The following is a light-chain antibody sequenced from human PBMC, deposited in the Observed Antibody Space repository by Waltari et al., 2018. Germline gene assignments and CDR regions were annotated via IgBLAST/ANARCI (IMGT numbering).Light chain of an antibody. J-gene: IGLJ3*02. Sequence: QTVVTPEPSLSVSPGGTVTLTCGLSSGSVSTTYYPSWYQQAPGQAPRTLIFDTNTRSSGVPDRFSDSILDNKAALTITGAQADDESDYYCVLSMGSGIWVFGGGTKLTVL. V-gene: IGLV8-61*01. CDR1: SGSVSTTYY. CDR3: VLSMGSGIWV. CDR2: DTN.